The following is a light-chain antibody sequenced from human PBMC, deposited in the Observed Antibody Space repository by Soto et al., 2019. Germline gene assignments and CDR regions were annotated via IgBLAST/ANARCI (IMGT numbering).Light chain of an antibody. CDR1: SEHGTYA. V-gene: IGLV4-69*01. CDR3: QIWGSGFRV. Sequence: QPVLTQSPSASASLGASVRLTCTLNSEHGTYAIAWHQHQPEKGPRHLMKVNSDGSHTKGDGIPDRFSGSSSGVERYLTISSPQSDDEAEYYCQIWGSGFRVFGGGTKLTVL. J-gene: IGLJ2*01. CDR2: VNSDGSH.